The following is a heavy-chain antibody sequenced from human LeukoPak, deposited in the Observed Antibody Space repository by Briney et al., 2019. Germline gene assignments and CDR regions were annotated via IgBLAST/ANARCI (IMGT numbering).Heavy chain of an antibody. D-gene: IGHD6-19*01. Sequence: GGSLRLSCAASGFTFSSYGMHWVRQAPGKGLEWVAVISYDGSNKYYADSVKGRFTISRDNSKNTLYLQMNSLRAEDTAVYYCATSQQWPTAYYFDYWGQGTLVTVSS. CDR1: GFTFSSYG. CDR3: ATSQQWPTAYYFDY. J-gene: IGHJ4*02. V-gene: IGHV3-30*03. CDR2: ISYDGSNK.